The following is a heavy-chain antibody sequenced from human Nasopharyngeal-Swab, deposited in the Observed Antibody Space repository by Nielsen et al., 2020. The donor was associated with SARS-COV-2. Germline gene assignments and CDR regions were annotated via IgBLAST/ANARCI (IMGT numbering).Heavy chain of an antibody. CDR3: ARDRLPYYYYYMDV. CDR1: GGTFSSYA. V-gene: IGHV1-69*13. CDR2: IIPIFGTA. Sequence: SVKVSCKASGGTFSSYAISWVRQAPGQGLEWMGGIIPIFGTANYAQKFQGRVMITADESTSTAYMELSSLRSEDTAVYYCARDRLPYYYYYMDVWGKGTTVTVSS. D-gene: IGHD5-18*01. J-gene: IGHJ6*03.